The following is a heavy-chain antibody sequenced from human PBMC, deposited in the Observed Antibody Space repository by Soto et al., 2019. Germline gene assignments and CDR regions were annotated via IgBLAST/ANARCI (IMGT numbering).Heavy chain of an antibody. CDR2: ISPYNDYT. CDR3: ARGGYYDNTWGKLSHYGLDV. J-gene: IGHJ6*02. D-gene: IGHD3-16*01. CDR1: GYTFIRYG. V-gene: IGHV1-18*01. Sequence: QVQLVQSAGEVKKPGASVKVSCKASGYTFIRYGITWVRQAPGQGLEWMGWISPYNDYTIYAQKLQGRVTMTTDTSTSTVYLHSRSLKSDDTAVYYCARGGYYDNTWGKLSHYGLDVWGQGTSVTVSS.